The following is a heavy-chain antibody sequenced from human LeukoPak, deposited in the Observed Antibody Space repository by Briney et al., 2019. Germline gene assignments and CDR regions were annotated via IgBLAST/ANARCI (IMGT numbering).Heavy chain of an antibody. Sequence: PGRSLRLSCAASGFTFSGYAMHWVRQASGKGLEWVAVISYDGSTEYYADSVKGRFTISRDNSKTTLYLQMNSLRAEDAAVYYCATNGPGIAVAGYVDYWGQGTLVTVS. J-gene: IGHJ4*02. V-gene: IGHV3-30-3*01. D-gene: IGHD6-19*01. CDR3: ATNGPGIAVAGYVDY. CDR2: ISYDGSTE. CDR1: GFTFSGYA.